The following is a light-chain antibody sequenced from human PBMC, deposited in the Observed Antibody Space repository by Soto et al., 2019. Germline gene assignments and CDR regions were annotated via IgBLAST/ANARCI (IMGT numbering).Light chain of an antibody. CDR3: QQFGTSPLVT. CDR2: GVS. J-gene: IGKJ3*01. V-gene: IGKV3-20*01. CDR1: QSVSTRY. Sequence: EIVLTQSPGTLSLSPGERATLSCRASQSVSTRYLAWYQQKPGQAPRLLIHGVSSRATGIPERFSGSGSGTDFILTISRLEPEDFAVYYCQQFGTSPLVTFGPGTKVDIK.